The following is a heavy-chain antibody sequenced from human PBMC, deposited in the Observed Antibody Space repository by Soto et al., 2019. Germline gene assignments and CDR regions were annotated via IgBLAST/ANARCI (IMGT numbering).Heavy chain of an antibody. CDR2: ISYDGSNK. CDR1: GFTLSSYS. CDR3: AREGRIVGASFDY. D-gene: IGHD1-26*01. J-gene: IGHJ4*02. Sequence: ELTRRRSWAPGGFTLSSYSSPWVRQAPGKGLELVAVISYDGSNKYYADSVKGRFTISRDNSQTTLYLQMNSLRAEETAVYYCAREGRIVGASFDYWGQGTLVT. V-gene: IGHV3-30-3*01.